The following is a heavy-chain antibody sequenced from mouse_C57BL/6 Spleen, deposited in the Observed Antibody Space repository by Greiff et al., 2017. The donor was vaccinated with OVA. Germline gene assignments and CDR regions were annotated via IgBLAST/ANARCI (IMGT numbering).Heavy chain of an antibody. CDR1: GYSFTGYY. D-gene: IGHD2-1*01. CDR3: AREEVISAGYFDV. V-gene: IGHV1-42*01. CDR2: INPSTGGT. Sequence: VQLQQSGPELVKPGASVKISCKASGYSFTGYYMNWVKQSPEKSLEWIGEINPSTGGTTYNQKFKAKATLTVDKSSSTAYMQLKSLTSEDSAVYYCAREEVISAGYFDVWGTGTTVTVSS. J-gene: IGHJ1*03.